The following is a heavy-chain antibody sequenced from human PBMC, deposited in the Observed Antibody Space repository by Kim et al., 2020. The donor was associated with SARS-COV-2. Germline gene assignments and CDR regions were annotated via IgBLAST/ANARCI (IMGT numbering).Heavy chain of an antibody. CDR2: INHSGST. Sequence: SETLSLTCAVYGGSFSGYYWSWIRQPPGKGLEWIGEINHSGSTNYNPSLKSRVTISVDTSKNQFSLKLSSVTAADTAVYYCARGYSGYDLYYFDYWGQGTLVTVSS. CDR1: GGSFSGYY. V-gene: IGHV4-34*01. CDR3: ARGYSGYDLYYFDY. D-gene: IGHD5-12*01. J-gene: IGHJ4*02.